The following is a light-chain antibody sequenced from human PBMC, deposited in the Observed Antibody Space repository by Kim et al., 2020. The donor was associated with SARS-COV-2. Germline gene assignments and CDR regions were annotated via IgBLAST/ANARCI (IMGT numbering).Light chain of an antibody. CDR1: KLGDKY. J-gene: IGLJ1*01. Sequence: SYELTQPPSVSVSPGQTASITCSGDKLGDKYTCWYQKQPGHSPVLVMFQDTKRPSCIPERFSCSSSVNTAPLPLTLTQSFYYAYYSCHSWYRNLVVF. CDR2: QDT. CDR3: HSWYRNLVV. V-gene: IGLV3-1*01.